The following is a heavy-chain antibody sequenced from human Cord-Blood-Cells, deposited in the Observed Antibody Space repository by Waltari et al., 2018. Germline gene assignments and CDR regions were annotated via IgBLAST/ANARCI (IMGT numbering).Heavy chain of an antibody. J-gene: IGHJ4*02. V-gene: IGHV3-48*03. CDR1: GFTFRSYE. D-gene: IGHD3-10*01. CDR2: ISSSGSTI. Sequence: EVQLVESGGGLVQPGGSLRLSCAASGFTFRSYELNWVRKAPGKGLGWVSYISSSGSTIYYADSVKGRFTISRDNAKNSLYLQMNSLRAEDTAVYYCARDGVLLWFGELFDYWGQGTLVTVSS. CDR3: ARDGVLLWFGELFDY.